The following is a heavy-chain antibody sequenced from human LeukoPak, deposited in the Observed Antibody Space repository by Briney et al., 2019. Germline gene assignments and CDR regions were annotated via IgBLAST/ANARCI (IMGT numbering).Heavy chain of an antibody. D-gene: IGHD6-19*01. CDR1: GFTFSDYY. J-gene: IGHJ5*02. V-gene: IGHV3-11*04. CDR3: ARAVAAFTNWFDP. Sequence: PGGSLRLSCVASGFTFSDYYMTWVRQAPGKGLEWVSYIGTSGSTIYYADSVGGRFTISRDDAKNSLYLQMDSLRVEDTAVYYCARAVAAFTNWFDPWGQGTLITVSS. CDR2: IGTSGSTI.